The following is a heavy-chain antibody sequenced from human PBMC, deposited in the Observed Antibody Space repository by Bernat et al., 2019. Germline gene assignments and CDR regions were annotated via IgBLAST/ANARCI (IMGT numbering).Heavy chain of an antibody. J-gene: IGHJ6*03. CDR3: ATRGYDYESETSYMDV. D-gene: IGHD5-12*01. CDR2: ISSSGSTI. Sequence: EVQLVESGGGLVQPGGSLRLSCAASGFTFSSYEMNWVRQAPGKGLEWVSYISSSGSTIYYADSVKGRFTISRDNAKNSLYLQMNSLRAEDTAVYYCATRGYDYESETSYMDVWGKGTTVTVSS. CDR1: GFTFSSYE. V-gene: IGHV3-48*03.